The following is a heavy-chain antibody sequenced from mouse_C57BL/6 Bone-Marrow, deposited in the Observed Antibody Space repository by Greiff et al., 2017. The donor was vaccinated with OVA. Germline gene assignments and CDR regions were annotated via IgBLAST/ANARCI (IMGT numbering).Heavy chain of an antibody. V-gene: IGHV1-74*01. CDR2: IHPSDSDT. J-gene: IGHJ3*01. CDR3: EIPYDVTCFAD. D-gene: IGHD2-10*01. Sequence: QVQLQQPGAELVKPGASVKVSCKASGYTFTSYWMHWVKQRPGQGLEWIGRIHPSDSDTNYNQKFKGKATLTVDKSTSTAYMQLSSLTSEDSAVYYCEIPYDVTCFADWGQGTLGTVSA. CDR1: GYTFTSYW.